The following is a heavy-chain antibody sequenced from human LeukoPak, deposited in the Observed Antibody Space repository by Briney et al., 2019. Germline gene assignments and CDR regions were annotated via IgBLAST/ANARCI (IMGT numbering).Heavy chain of an antibody. CDR2: IYSSGTT. J-gene: IGHJ4*02. V-gene: IGHV4-59*01. Sequence: SETLSLTCTLSGGSLSRYYWSWIPQPPRKTLESIGYIYSSGTTTYNPSLKSRVTISVDTSKNQVSLKVTAVTAADTAVYYCASLYSSSWRSEYWGQGTLVTVSS. D-gene: IGHD6-13*01. CDR3: ASLYSSSWRSEY. CDR1: GGSLSRYY.